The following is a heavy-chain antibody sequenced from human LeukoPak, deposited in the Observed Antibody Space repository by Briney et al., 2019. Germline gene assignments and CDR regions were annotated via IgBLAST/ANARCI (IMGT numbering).Heavy chain of an antibody. CDR3: AKAPAYCGGDCYYFY. CDR1: GFTFSSYS. CDR2: ISGSGGST. V-gene: IGHV3-23*01. Sequence: GGSLRLSCAASGFTFSSYSMNWVRQAPGKGLEWVSAISGSGGSTYYADSVKGRFTISRDNSKNTLYLQMNSLRAEDTAVYYCAKAPAYCGGDCYYFYWGQGTLVTVSS. D-gene: IGHD2-21*02. J-gene: IGHJ4*02.